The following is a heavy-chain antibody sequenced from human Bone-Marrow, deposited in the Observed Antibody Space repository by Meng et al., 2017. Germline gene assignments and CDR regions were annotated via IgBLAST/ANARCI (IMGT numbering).Heavy chain of an antibody. CDR2: TDLKSGDT. J-gene: IGHJ4*02. CDR3: ARDEDISAAGKLFGDY. D-gene: IGHD6-25*01. Sequence: ASVKVSCKPSGYNFPDYWLHWVRRAPGQGLEWMGRTDLKSGDTHYAQRFQGRVTMTGDTSISTAYMELSGLRSDDTAMYYCARDEDISAAGKLFGDYWGQGTLVTVSS. V-gene: IGHV1-2*06. CDR1: GYNFPDYW.